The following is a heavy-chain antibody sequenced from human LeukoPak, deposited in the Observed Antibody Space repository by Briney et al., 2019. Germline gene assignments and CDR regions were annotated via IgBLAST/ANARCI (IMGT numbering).Heavy chain of an antibody. CDR1: GYTFTGYY. CDR3: ARARDSYYDSSGYTRGGNWFDP. CDR2: INPNSGGT. J-gene: IGHJ5*02. D-gene: IGHD3-22*01. V-gene: IGHV1-2*02. Sequence: ASVKVSCKASGYTFTGYYMHWVQQAPGQGLEWMGWINPNSGGTNYAQKFQGRVTMTRDTSISTAYMELSRLTSDDTAVYYCARARDSYYDSSGYTRGGNWFDPWGQGTLVTVSS.